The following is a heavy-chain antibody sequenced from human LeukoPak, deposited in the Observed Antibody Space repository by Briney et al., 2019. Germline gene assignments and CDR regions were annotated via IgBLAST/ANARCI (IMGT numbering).Heavy chain of an antibody. CDR2: IYYSGST. V-gene: IGHV4-39*07. CDR1: GGSISSSNYH. CDR3: AREETSTVWD. D-gene: IGHD3-16*01. Sequence: PSETLSLTCTVSGGSISSSNYHWGWIRQPPGKGLEWIGSIYYSGSTYYKPSLKSRVTISIDTSKNQFSLKLSSVTAADTAIYYCAREETSTVWDWGQGTLVTVSS. J-gene: IGHJ4*02.